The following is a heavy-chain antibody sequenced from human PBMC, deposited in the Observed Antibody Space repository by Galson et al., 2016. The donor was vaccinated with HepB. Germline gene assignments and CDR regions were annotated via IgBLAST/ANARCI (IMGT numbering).Heavy chain of an antibody. D-gene: IGHD3-3*01. CDR1: GYTFTDYY. V-gene: IGHV1-2*02. J-gene: IGHJ4*02. CDR2: INPNSGAT. Sequence: SVKVSCKASGYTFTDYYMHWVRQAPGQGLEWMGWINPNSGATNYAQKFQGRVTMTRDTSISTAYMELTRLRSDDTAVYYCARGPTSYDFWSGYAPDYWGQGTLVTVSS. CDR3: ARGPTSYDFWSGYAPDY.